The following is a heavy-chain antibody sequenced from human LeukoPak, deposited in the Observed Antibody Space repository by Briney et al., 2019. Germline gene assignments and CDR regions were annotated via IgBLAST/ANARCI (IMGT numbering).Heavy chain of an antibody. CDR1: GGSISSSSYY. J-gene: IGHJ6*02. D-gene: IGHD2-15*01. Sequence: SETLSLTCTVSGGSISSSSYYWGWIRQPPGKGLEWIGSIYYSGSTNYNPSLKSRVTISVDTSKNQFSLKLSSVTAADTAVYYCARDLTSQYCSGGSCLYYYYGMDVWGQGTTVTVSS. V-gene: IGHV4-39*07. CDR3: ARDLTSQYCSGGSCLYYYYGMDV. CDR2: IYYSGST.